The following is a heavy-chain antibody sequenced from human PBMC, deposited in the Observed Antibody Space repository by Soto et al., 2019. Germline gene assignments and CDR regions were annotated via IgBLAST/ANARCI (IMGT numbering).Heavy chain of an antibody. CDR2: ISAYNGNT. J-gene: IGHJ4*02. V-gene: IGHV1-18*01. D-gene: IGHD3-3*01. CDR1: GYTFTSYG. CDR3: ARDYDFWSGYLGPPGV. Sequence: QVQLVQSGAEVKKPGASVKVSCKASGYTFTSYGINWVRQAPGQALEWMGWISAYNGNTNYAQKLQGRVTMTTDTSTSTAYMELRSLRSDDTAGYYCARDYDFWSGYLGPPGVWGQGTLVTVSS.